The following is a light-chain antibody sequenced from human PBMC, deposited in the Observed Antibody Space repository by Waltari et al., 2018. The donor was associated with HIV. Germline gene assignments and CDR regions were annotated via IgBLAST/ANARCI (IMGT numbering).Light chain of an antibody. V-gene: IGLV3-21*01. J-gene: IGLJ3*02. CDR3: QVWDSTSDHPA. CDR2: DDS. Sequence: YVMTQPSSLSVAPGETATISCGANNIGSQSVHWYQQRPGQAPVLVISDDSDRPSEIAGRVAGSNSGNTATLTISGVEAGDEADYYCQVWDSTSDHPAFGGGTKLTVL. CDR1: NIGSQS.